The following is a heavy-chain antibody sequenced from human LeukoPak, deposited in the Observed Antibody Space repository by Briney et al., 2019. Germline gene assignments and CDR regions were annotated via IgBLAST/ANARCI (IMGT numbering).Heavy chain of an antibody. Sequence: GGSLRLSCAASGFTFSDYYMSWIRQAPGRGLEWVSYISDSGTTTHYADSVKGRFTISRDNAKNTLYLQMNSLRAEDTAVYYCARDRIVGAVYDAFDIWGQGTMVTVSS. CDR1: GFTFSDYY. D-gene: IGHD1-26*01. CDR3: ARDRIVGAVYDAFDI. J-gene: IGHJ3*02. CDR2: ISDSGTTT. V-gene: IGHV3-11*01.